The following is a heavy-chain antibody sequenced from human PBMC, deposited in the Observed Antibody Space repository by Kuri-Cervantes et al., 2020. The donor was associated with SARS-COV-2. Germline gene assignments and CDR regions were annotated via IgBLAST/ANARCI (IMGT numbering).Heavy chain of an antibody. CDR3: ARNSMTTRDFDY. CDR2: LTNDGSDA. V-gene: IGHV3-74*01. J-gene: IGHJ4*02. D-gene: IGHD4-11*01. CDR1: GFTFSSYW. Sequence: GESLKISCVASGFTFSSYWMHWVRQAPGKGLVWVSRLTNDGSDAIFADSVKGRFTISRDNAENMLYLYMNSLRADDTAVYYCARNSMTTRDFDYWGQGTLVTVSS.